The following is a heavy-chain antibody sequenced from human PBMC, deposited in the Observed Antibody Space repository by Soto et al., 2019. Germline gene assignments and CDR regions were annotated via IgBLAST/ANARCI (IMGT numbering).Heavy chain of an antibody. J-gene: IGHJ4*02. CDR2: IKPDGIEK. Sequence: PGGPLRLSCAASGITFSTYWMSWVRQAPGKGLEWVADIKPDGIEKWYVDSVKGRFTNSRDNAKNSLNLQMNSLRVEDTAVYYCARDPNGYKDYWGQGTLVTVSS. D-gene: IGHD2-2*02. CDR1: GITFSTYW. CDR3: ARDPNGYKDY. V-gene: IGHV3-7*01.